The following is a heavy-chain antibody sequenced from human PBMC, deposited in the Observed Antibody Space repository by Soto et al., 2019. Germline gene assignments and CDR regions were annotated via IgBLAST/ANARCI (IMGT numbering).Heavy chain of an antibody. J-gene: IGHJ6*02. CDR1: GFTFSDIA. CDR2: IDRKTYNYAT. CDR3: ARGFAKMGAARPAFRYGMDV. Sequence: GGSLRLSCAASGFTFSDIAMHWVRQASGKGLEWVGRIDRKTYNYATTYGASVKGRFTISRDDSKNMVYLGMNSLKTEDTAVYYCARGFAKMGAARPAFRYGMDVWGQGTTVTVSS. V-gene: IGHV3-73*01. D-gene: IGHD6-6*01.